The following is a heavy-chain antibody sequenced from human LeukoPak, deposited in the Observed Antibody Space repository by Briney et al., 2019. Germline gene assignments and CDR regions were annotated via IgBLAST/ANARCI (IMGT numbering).Heavy chain of an antibody. Sequence: GGSLRLSCAASGFTFSGYAMSWVRQAPGKGLEWVSAISGSGGSTYYADSVKGRFTISRDNSKNTLYLQMNSLRAEDTAVYYCAKDREIAVAGPDAFDIWGQGTMVTVSS. CDR2: ISGSGGST. CDR1: GFTFSGYA. CDR3: AKDREIAVAGPDAFDI. V-gene: IGHV3-23*01. J-gene: IGHJ3*02. D-gene: IGHD6-19*01.